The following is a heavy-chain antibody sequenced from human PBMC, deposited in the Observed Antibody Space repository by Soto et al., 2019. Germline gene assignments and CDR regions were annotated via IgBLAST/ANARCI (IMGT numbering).Heavy chain of an antibody. CDR1: GYTFTSYD. V-gene: IGHV1-69*10. D-gene: IGHD1-26*01. CDR3: ARTESDSGSYWNNAFDI. CDR2: IIPILGLA. J-gene: IGHJ3*02. Sequence: SVKVSCKASGYTFTSYDINWVRQATGQGLERMGWIIPILGLANYAQKFQGRVTITADKSMSTAYMELSSLRSEDTAVYYCARTESDSGSYWNNAFDIWGQGTMVTVSS.